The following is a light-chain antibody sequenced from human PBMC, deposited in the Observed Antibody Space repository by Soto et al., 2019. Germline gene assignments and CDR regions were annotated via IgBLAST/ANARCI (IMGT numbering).Light chain of an antibody. Sequence: DIQMAQSPSSLSASVGDRVTITCRTSQSIRNYLNWYQQKAGDAPKLLIYAASTLQPGVTSRFSGSGSGTDFTLTTSSLQPEDFATYYCQQSFSTPQTFGPGTKVEIK. V-gene: IGKV1-39*01. J-gene: IGKJ1*01. CDR3: QQSFSTPQT. CDR1: QSIRNY. CDR2: AAS.